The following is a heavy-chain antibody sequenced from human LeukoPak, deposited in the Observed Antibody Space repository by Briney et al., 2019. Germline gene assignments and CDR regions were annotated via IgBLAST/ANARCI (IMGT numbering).Heavy chain of an antibody. CDR2: IYYSGST. CDR1: GGSISSYY. V-gene: IGHV4-59*01. J-gene: IGHJ4*02. D-gene: IGHD2-21*01. CDR3: ARWRGGYSALDY. Sequence: SETLSLTRTVSGGSISSYYWSWIRQPPGKGLEWIGYIYYSGSTNYNPSLKSRVTISVDTSKNQFSLKLSSVTAADTAVYYCARWRGGYSALDYWGQGTLVTVSS.